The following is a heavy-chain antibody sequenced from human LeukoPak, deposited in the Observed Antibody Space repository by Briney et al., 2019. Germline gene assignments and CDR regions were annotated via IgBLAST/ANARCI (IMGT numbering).Heavy chain of an antibody. J-gene: IGHJ4*02. CDR3: TRDIVWGFDY. CDR2: IRYDGSNK. CDR1: GFTFSSYG. D-gene: IGHD3-16*01. Sequence: GGSLRLSCAASGFTFSSYGMHWVRQAPGKGLEWVAFIRYDGSNKYYADSVKGRFTISRDNSKNTLYLQMNSLRAEDTAVYYCTRDIVWGFDYWGQGTLVTVSS. V-gene: IGHV3-30*02.